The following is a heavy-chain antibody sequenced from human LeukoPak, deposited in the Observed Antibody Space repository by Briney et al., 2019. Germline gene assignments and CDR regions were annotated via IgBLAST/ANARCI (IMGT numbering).Heavy chain of an antibody. CDR1: GFTVSSNY. CDR2: IYSGGST. Sequence: GGSLRLSCAASGFTVSSNYMSWVRQAPGKGLESVSVIYSGGSTYYADSVKGRFTISRDNSKNTLYLQMNSLRAEDTAVYYCARDEGGGSYYSFDYWGQGTLVTVSS. J-gene: IGHJ4*02. D-gene: IGHD1-26*01. CDR3: ARDEGGGSYYSFDY. V-gene: IGHV3-66*02.